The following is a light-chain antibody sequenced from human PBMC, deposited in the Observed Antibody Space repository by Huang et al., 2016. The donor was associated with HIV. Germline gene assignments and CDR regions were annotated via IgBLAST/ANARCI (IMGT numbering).Light chain of an antibody. CDR1: HSVSTW. J-gene: IGKJ1*01. CDR3: QQYNTFWT. V-gene: IGKV1-5*03. Sequence: DIQMTQSPSILSASVGDRVTITCRASHSVSTWVAWYQQKPGQPPKRLINKSSTLESGVPSRFSGSGSGTEFTLTISSLRPDDYATYYCQQYNTFWTFGQGTKV. CDR2: KSS.